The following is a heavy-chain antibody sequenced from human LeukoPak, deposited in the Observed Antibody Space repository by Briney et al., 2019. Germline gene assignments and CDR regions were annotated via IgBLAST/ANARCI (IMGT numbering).Heavy chain of an antibody. CDR2: ISGSGGST. V-gene: IGHV3-23*01. Sequence: GGSLRLSCAAFGFTFSSYAMSWVRQAPGKGLEWVSAISGSGGSTYYADSVKGRFTISRDNSKNTLYLQMNSLRAEDTAVYYCAKVTRDIVVVPAAIHRSQYYYYGMDVWGQGTTVTVSS. J-gene: IGHJ6*02. CDR1: GFTFSSYA. CDR3: AKVTRDIVVVPAAIHRSQYYYYGMDV. D-gene: IGHD2-2*02.